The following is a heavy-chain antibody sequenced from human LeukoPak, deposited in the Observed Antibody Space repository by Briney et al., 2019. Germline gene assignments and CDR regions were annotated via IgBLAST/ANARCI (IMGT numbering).Heavy chain of an antibody. CDR2: INPNSGGT. CDR3: ARDRDDGYYDY. D-gene: IGHD3-16*01. J-gene: IGHJ4*02. CDR1: GYTFTSYG. V-gene: IGHV1-2*02. Sequence: GASVKVSCKASGYTFTSYGISWVRQAPGQGLEWMGWINPNSGGTNYAQKFQGRVTMTRDTSISTAYMELSRLRSDDTAVYYCARDRDDGYYDYWGQGTLVTVSS.